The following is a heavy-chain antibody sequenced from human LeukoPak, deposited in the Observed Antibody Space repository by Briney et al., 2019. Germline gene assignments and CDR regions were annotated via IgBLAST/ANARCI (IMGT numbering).Heavy chain of an antibody. V-gene: IGHV3-30*06. CDR3: ARGLVVPAAIGGYYYYYMDV. CDR1: GFTFSSYG. CDR2: ISYDGSNK. D-gene: IGHD2-2*02. Sequence: GGSLRLSCAASGFTFSSYGMHWVRQAPGKGLEWVAVISYDGSNKYYADSVKGRFTISRDNSKNTLYLQMNSLRAEDTAVYYCARGLVVPAAIGGYYYYYMDVWGKGTTVTVSS. J-gene: IGHJ6*03.